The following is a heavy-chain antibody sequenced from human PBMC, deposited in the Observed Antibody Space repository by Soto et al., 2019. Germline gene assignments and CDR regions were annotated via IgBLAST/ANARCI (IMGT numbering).Heavy chain of an antibody. J-gene: IGHJ6*02. CDR2: IIPSFATG. D-gene: IGHD3-10*01. CDR3: ARSYYGSGSYWFYGMDV. Sequence: GASVKVSCKASGGTFSSYAISWVRQAPGQGLEWMGGIIPSFATGNSAPEFQGRLTITADKSTTTAYMELSSLRSEDTAVYYCARSYYGSGSYWFYGMDVWGQGTTVTVSS. V-gene: IGHV1-69*06. CDR1: GGTFSSYA.